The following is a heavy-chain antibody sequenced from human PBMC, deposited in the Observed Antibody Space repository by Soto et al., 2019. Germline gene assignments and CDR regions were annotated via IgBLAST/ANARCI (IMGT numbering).Heavy chain of an antibody. D-gene: IGHD3-10*01. CDR3: ARQPRLLWFGELFKPFDY. Sequence: LGESLKISCKGSGYSFTSYWIGWVRQMPGKGLEWMGIIYPGDSDTRYSPSFQGQVTISADKSVSTAYLQWSSLKASDTAMYYCARQPRLLWFGELFKPFDYWGQGTLVTGLL. CDR2: IYPGDSDT. V-gene: IGHV5-51*01. CDR1: GYSFTSYW. J-gene: IGHJ4*02.